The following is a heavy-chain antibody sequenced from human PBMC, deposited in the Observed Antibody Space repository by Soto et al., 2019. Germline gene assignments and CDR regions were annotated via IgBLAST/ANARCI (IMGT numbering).Heavy chain of an antibody. Sequence: GGSLRLSCAASGFPFDAYVMHRVRQGPGKGLEWVSLITWDGGSTYYADSVKGRFTISRDNSENSLYLQMNSLRPEDTALYYCAKGNYYDSSGYYYFDYWGQGTLVTVSS. D-gene: IGHD3-22*01. CDR1: GFPFDAYV. CDR3: AKGNYYDSSGYYYFDY. V-gene: IGHV3-43*01. CDR2: ITWDGGST. J-gene: IGHJ4*02.